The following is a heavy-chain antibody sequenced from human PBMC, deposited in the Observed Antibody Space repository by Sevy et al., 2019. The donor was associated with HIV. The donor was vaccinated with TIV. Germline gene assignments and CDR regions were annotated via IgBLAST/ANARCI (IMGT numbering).Heavy chain of an antibody. CDR2: ISYDGSNK. V-gene: IGHV3-30*18. Sequence: GGSLRLSCAASGFTFSSYGMHWVRQAPGKGLEWVAVISYDGSNKYYADSVKGRFTISRDNSKNTLYLQMNSLRAEDTAVYYCAKDLRMYYYGSGSYLSYAFDIWGQRTMVTASS. J-gene: IGHJ3*02. CDR3: AKDLRMYYYGSGSYLSYAFDI. CDR1: GFTFSSYG. D-gene: IGHD3-10*01.